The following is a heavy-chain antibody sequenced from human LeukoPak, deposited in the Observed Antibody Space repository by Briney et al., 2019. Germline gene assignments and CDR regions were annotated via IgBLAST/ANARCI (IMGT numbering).Heavy chain of an antibody. Sequence: ASVKVSCKASGGTFSSYAISWVRQAPGQGLEWMGGIIPIFGTANYAQKFQGRVTITADESTSTAYMELSSLRSEDTAVYYCARTRPNYYYGSGSYYTPFDYWGKGTLVTVSS. CDR1: GGTFSSYA. V-gene: IGHV1-69*13. CDR2: IIPIFGTA. D-gene: IGHD3-10*01. J-gene: IGHJ4*02. CDR3: ARTRPNYYYGSGSYYTPFDY.